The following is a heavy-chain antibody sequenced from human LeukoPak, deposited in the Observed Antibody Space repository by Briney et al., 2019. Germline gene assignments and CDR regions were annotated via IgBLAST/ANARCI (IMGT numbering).Heavy chain of an antibody. J-gene: IGHJ6*02. D-gene: IGHD3-10*01. CDR3: ARDSYPPAKVFRVVRDYYYGMDV. Sequence: ASVKVSCKASGYTFTSYGISWVRQAPGQGLEWMGWISAYNGNTNYAQKLQGRVTMTTDTSTSTAYMELRSLRSDDTAVYYCARDSYPPAKVFRVVRDYYYGMDVWGQGTTVTVSS. CDR1: GYTFTSYG. CDR2: ISAYNGNT. V-gene: IGHV1-18*01.